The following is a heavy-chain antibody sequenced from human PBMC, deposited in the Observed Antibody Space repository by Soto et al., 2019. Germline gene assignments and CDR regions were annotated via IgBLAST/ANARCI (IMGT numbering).Heavy chain of an antibody. D-gene: IGHD2-8*01. V-gene: IGHV1-69*01. CDR1: GGTFRSYA. Sequence: QVQLVQSGPEVKKPGSSVKVSCEASGGTFRSYAISWVRQAPGQGLEWVGGIITTFNTATYALNFHGRVTITTDESTRTAYMELSSLRSDDTAIYYCARSRCLNRVCYSHSPDLYVWGPGTTVTVSS. J-gene: IGHJ6*02. CDR2: IITTFNTA. CDR3: ARSRCLNRVCYSHSPDLYV.